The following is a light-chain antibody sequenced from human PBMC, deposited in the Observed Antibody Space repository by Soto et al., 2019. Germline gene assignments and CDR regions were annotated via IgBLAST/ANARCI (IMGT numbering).Light chain of an antibody. J-gene: IGLJ2*01. CDR1: SGHSSYA. Sequence: QLVLTQSPSASASLGASVKLTCTRSSGHSSYAIAWHQQQPEKGPRYLMKLNSDGSHSKGDGIPDRFSGSSSGAERYLTISSLQSEDEADYYCQTWGSGIRVVFGGGTQLTVL. CDR3: QTWGSGIRVV. CDR2: LNSDGSH. V-gene: IGLV4-69*01.